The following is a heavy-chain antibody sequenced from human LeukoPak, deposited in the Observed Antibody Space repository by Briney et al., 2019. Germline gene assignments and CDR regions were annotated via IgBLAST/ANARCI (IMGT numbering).Heavy chain of an antibody. CDR2: IYYSGST. V-gene: IGHV4-39*01. Sequence: SETLSLTCTVSGGSISSSSYYWGWIRQPPGKGLEWIGSIYYSGSTYYNPSLKSRVTISVDTSKNQFSLKLSSVTAADTAVYYCARQERRYSSSWYYFDYWGQGTLVTVSS. CDR1: GGSISSSSYY. J-gene: IGHJ4*02. D-gene: IGHD6-13*01. CDR3: ARQERRYSSSWYYFDY.